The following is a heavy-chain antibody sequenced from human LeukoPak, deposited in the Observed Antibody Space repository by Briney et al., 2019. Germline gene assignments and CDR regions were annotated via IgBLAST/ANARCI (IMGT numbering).Heavy chain of an antibody. CDR3: AIIAAAGFSFDS. CDR2: INSSSGSI. J-gene: IGHJ4*02. Sequence: GGSLRLSCVASEFTFSSYSVNWVRQAPGKGLEWVSYINSSSGSIYYADSVKGRFTISRDNSKNTLYLQANSLRAEDTAVYYCAIIAAAGFSFDSWGQGTLVTVSS. CDR1: EFTFSSYS. D-gene: IGHD6-13*01. V-gene: IGHV3-48*01.